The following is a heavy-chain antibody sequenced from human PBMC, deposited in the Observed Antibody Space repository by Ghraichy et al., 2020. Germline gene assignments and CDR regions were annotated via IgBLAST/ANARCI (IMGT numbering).Heavy chain of an antibody. Sequence: ASVKFSCKASGYTFTGYYMHWVRQAPGQGLEWMGWINPNSGGTNYAQKFQGRVTMTRDTSISTAYMELSRLRSDDTAVYYCARVYSSSWYREYYFDYWGQGTLVTVSS. J-gene: IGHJ4*02. D-gene: IGHD6-13*01. CDR3: ARVYSSSWYREYYFDY. CDR2: INPNSGGT. V-gene: IGHV1-2*02. CDR1: GYTFTGYY.